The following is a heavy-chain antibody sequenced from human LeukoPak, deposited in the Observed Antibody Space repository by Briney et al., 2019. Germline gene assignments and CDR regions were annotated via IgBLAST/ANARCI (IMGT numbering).Heavy chain of an antibody. CDR2: IYYSGTT. CDR1: VGSFSGYY. Sequence: SETLSLTCAVYVGSFSGYYWSWIRQPPGKGLESIGNIYYSGTTYYNPSLKSRVTISIDTSKNQFSLKLSSVTAADTAVYYCAREHSSGWYKRLDYWGQGTLVTVSS. V-gene: IGHV4-34*01. J-gene: IGHJ4*02. CDR3: AREHSSGWYKRLDY. D-gene: IGHD6-19*01.